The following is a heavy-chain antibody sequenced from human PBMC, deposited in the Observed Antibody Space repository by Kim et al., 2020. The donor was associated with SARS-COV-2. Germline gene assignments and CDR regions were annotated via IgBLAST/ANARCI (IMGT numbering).Heavy chain of an antibody. Sequence: IDSDPNYSPSFQGHVTFSSDTPMSTAYLQWSSLKASDTAMYYCAREMGADYWGQGTLVTVSS. V-gene: IGHV5-10-1*01. J-gene: IGHJ4*02. D-gene: IGHD2-8*01. CDR2: IDSDP. CDR3: AREMGADY.